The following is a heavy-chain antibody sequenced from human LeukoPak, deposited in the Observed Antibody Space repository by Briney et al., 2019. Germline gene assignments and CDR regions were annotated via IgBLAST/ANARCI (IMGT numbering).Heavy chain of an antibody. CDR3: ARNAAYNLDY. D-gene: IGHD1-14*01. V-gene: IGHV4-4*02. Sequence: PSETLSLTCGVSGGSLSSGNWWSWVRQPPGKGLEWIGEIFHSGSTNFNPSLKSRVTISIVKSKNQFSLEVTSVTAADTAVYYCARNAAYNLDYWGQGILVTVSS. J-gene: IGHJ4*02. CDR2: IFHSGST. CDR1: GGSLSSGNW.